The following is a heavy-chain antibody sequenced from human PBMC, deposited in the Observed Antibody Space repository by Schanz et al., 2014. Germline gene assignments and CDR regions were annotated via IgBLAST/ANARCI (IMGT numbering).Heavy chain of an antibody. V-gene: IGHV1-69*04. Sequence: QVQLVQSGAEVKKPGASVKVSCKASGYTFISYGIKWVRQAPGQGLEWMGRIIPILGIANYAQKFQGRVTITADKSTFTAYMDVSSLRSEDTAVYYCGRGFSRSYIDFWGQGTLITVSS. D-gene: IGHD3-10*01. CDR1: GYTFISYG. CDR3: GRGFSRSYIDF. CDR2: IIPILGIA. J-gene: IGHJ4*02.